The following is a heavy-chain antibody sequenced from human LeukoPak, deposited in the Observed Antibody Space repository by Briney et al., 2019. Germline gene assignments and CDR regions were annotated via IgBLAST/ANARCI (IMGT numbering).Heavy chain of an antibody. Sequence: GASVKVSCKASGYTFTNYGISWVRQAPGQGLEWMGWINPDSGDTSYAQKFQGRVTMTRDTSISTAYMELNRLISDDTAVYYCERVTLPPYDSWSGYKYYFDYWGQGTLVTVSS. CDR3: ERVTLPPYDSWSGYKYYFDY. D-gene: IGHD3-3*01. CDR2: INPDSGDT. J-gene: IGHJ4*02. CDR1: GYTFTNYG. V-gene: IGHV1-2*02.